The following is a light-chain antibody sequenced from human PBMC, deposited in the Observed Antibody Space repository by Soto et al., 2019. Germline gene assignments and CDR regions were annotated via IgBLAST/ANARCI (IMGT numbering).Light chain of an antibody. CDR3: QQSRT. J-gene: IGKJ2*01. Sequence: EVVMTQSPGAVSVSPGERATLSCRASQSVNSNLAWYQQKLGQAPRVLIYGASTRATGIPARFSGSRSGTEFTLTISSLQSEDFAIYYCQQSRTFAQGTKVDNK. CDR1: QSVNSN. CDR2: GAS. V-gene: IGKV3-15*01.